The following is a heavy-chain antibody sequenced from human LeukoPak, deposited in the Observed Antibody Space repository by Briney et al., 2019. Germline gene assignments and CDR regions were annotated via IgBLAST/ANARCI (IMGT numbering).Heavy chain of an antibody. J-gene: IGHJ4*02. CDR1: GGSFSSYY. CDR3: ARDPGDFHYYDSSGYYSD. Sequence: SETLSLTCAVYGGSFSSYYWSWIRQPPGKGLEWIGEINHSGNTNYNPSLKSRVTISVDTSKNQFSLKLRSVTAADTAVYYCARDPGDFHYYDSSGYYSDWGQGTLVTVSS. D-gene: IGHD3-22*01. V-gene: IGHV4-34*01. CDR2: INHSGNT.